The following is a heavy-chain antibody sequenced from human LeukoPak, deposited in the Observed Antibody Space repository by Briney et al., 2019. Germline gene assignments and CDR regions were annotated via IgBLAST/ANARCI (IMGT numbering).Heavy chain of an antibody. CDR2: IYGGGST. CDR1: GFTVSSNY. J-gene: IGHJ4*02. CDR3: ARGPNWGSLGY. D-gene: IGHD7-27*01. Sequence: GGSLRLSCAASGFTVSSNYMSWVRQAPGKGLEWVSVIYGGGSTYYADSVRGRFTISRDNSKNTLYLQMNSLRAEDTAVYYCARGPNWGSLGYWGQGTLVTVSS. V-gene: IGHV3-53*01.